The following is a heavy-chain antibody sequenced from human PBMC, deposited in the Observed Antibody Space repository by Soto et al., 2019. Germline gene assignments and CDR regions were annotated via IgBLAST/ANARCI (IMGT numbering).Heavy chain of an antibody. D-gene: IGHD3-10*01. CDR2: IYYSGST. CDR3: ARMVRGNSTFDY. CDR1: SGSISTSTSY. Sequence: QLQLQESGPGLVKPSETLSLTCTVSSGSISTSTSYWGWIRQSPGKGLEWIGNIYYSGSTDYNPSLKSRVTMSVDTSKNQFSLKLRSVTAADTAVYYCARMVRGNSTFDYWGQVTLVTVSS. J-gene: IGHJ4*02. V-gene: IGHV4-39*01.